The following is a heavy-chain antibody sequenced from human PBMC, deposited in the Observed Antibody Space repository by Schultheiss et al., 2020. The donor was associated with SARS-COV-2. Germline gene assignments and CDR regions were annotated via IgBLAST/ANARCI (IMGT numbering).Heavy chain of an antibody. Sequence: GGSLRLSCAASGFTFSSYAMHWVRQAPGKGLEWVAVISYDGSNKYYADSVKGRFTISRDNSKNTLYLQMNSLRAEDTAVYYCARVKTTVVTRFDAFDIWGQGTMVTVSS. D-gene: IGHD4-23*01. V-gene: IGHV3-30-3*01. CDR1: GFTFSSYA. J-gene: IGHJ3*02. CDR3: ARVKTTVVTRFDAFDI. CDR2: ISYDGSNK.